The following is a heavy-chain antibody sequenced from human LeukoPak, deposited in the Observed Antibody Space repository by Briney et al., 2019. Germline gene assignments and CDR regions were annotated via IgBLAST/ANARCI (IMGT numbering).Heavy chain of an antibody. CDR3: ARDQGLGYCSGGSCFFFDY. CDR2: IWYDGSNK. V-gene: IGHV3-33*08. CDR1: GFSLSGTW. J-gene: IGHJ4*02. D-gene: IGHD2-15*01. Sequence: GGSLRLSCVGSGFSLSGTWMHWVRQAPGKGLEWVAVIWYDGSNKYYADSVKGRFTISRDNSKNTLYLQMNSLRAEDTAVYYCARDQGLGYCSGGSCFFFDYWGQGTLVTVSS.